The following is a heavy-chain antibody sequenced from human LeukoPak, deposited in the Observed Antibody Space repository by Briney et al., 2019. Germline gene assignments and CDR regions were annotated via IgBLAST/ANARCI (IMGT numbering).Heavy chain of an antibody. CDR3: VRDGTWYDY. CDR2: ISISSTSI. Sequence: GGSLRLSCAASGFTFSSYSMHWVRQASGKGLEWVSYISISSTSIYYADSVKGRFTISRDNAKNSLYLQMNSLRDEDTAVYYCVRDGTWYDYWGQGTLVTVSS. V-gene: IGHV3-48*02. CDR1: GFTFSSYS. D-gene: IGHD1-26*01. J-gene: IGHJ4*02.